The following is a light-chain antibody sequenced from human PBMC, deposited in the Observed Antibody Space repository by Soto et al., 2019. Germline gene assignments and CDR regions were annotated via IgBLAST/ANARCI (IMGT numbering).Light chain of an antibody. J-gene: IGLJ1*01. CDR2: EVN. CDR3: ISYAGSDNFV. V-gene: IGLV2-8*01. CDR1: SSDIGGYNS. Sequence: QSALTQPPSASGSPGQSVTISCTGTSSDIGGYNSVSWYQQHPGKAPRLMIYEVNKRPSGVPDRFSGSKSGYTASLTVSGLQTEDEADYYCISYAGSDNFVFGTGTKLTVL.